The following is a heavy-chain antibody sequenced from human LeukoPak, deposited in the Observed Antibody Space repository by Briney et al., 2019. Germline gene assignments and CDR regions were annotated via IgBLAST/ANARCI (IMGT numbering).Heavy chain of an antibody. Sequence: GGSLRLSCAASGFTFSSYGMHWVRQAPGKGLEWVAVISYDGSNKYYADSVKGRFTISRGNSKNTLYLQMNSLRAEDTAVYYCAKAGVEVSGFDYWGQGTLVTVSS. CDR1: GFTFSSYG. V-gene: IGHV3-30*18. CDR3: AKAGVEVSGFDY. CDR2: ISYDGSNK. J-gene: IGHJ4*02. D-gene: IGHD5-24*01.